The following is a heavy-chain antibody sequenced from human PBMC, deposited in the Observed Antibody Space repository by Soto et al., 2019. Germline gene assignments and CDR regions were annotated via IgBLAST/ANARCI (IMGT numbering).Heavy chain of an antibody. V-gene: IGHV4-59*01. J-gene: IGHJ6*03. CDR1: GGSISNYY. CDR3: AREAVRDDFWSGYYSPYYYFYMDV. Sequence: QVQLQESGPGLVKPSETLSLTCTVSGGSISNYYWSWIRQTPGKGLEWIGYIYYSGSTNYNPSLKSRVTISVDTSKNQCSLKLSSVTAADTAVYYCAREAVRDDFWSGYYSPYYYFYMDVWGKGTTVTVSS. CDR2: IYYSGST. D-gene: IGHD3-3*01.